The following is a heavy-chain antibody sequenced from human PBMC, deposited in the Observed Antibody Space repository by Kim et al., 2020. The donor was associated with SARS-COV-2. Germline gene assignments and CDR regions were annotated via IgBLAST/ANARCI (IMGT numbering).Heavy chain of an antibody. V-gene: IGHV4-34*01. CDR3: ARSPQAVVIANWFDP. Sequence: SETPSLTCAVYGGSFSGYYWSWIRQPPGKGLEWIGEINHSGSTNYNPSLKSRVTISVDTSKNQFSLKLSSVTAADTAVYYCARSPQAVVIANWFDPWGQGTLVTVSS. CDR2: INHSGST. CDR1: GGSFSGYY. D-gene: IGHD2-21*01. J-gene: IGHJ5*02.